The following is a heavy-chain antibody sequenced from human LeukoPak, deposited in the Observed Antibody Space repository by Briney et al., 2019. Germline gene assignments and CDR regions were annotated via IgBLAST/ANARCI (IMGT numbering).Heavy chain of an antibody. CDR1: GGSISGYY. D-gene: IGHD1-26*01. J-gene: IGHJ4*02. CDR2: MTTSGSS. Sequence: KPSETLSLTCTVSGGSISGYYWSWIRQPAGKGLEWIGRMTTSGSSHYNPSLRSRVTISLDTSANKFSLKLSSVTAADTAVYYCGRDESITWDPPFDYWGQGTLVTVSS. V-gene: IGHV4-4*07. CDR3: GRDESITWDPPFDY.